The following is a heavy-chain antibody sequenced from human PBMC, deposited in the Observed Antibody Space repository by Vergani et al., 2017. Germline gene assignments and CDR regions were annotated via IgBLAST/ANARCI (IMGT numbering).Heavy chain of an antibody. CDR3: ARHLQAMPDY. Sequence: QLQLQESGSGLVKPSQTLSLTCAVSGGSISSGGYYWGWIRQPPGKGLEWIGSIYYSGSTYYNPSLKSRVTISVDTSKNQFSLKLSSVTAADTAVYYCARHLQAMPDYWGQGTLVTVSS. V-gene: IGHV4-30-2*03. D-gene: IGHD2-2*01. CDR1: GGSISSGGYY. CDR2: IYYSGST. J-gene: IGHJ4*02.